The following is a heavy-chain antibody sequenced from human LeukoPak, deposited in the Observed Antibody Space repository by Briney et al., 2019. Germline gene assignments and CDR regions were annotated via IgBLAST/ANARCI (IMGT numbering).Heavy chain of an antibody. CDR2: IYYSGST. Sequence: SETLSLTCTVSGGSISSSSYYWGWIRQPPGMGLEWIRSIYYSGSTYYNPSLKSRVTISVDTSKNQFSLKLSSVTAADTAVYYCARGADSSGYYSIFYFDYWGQGTLVTVSS. D-gene: IGHD3-22*01. CDR3: ARGADSSGYYSIFYFDY. J-gene: IGHJ4*02. CDR1: GGSISSSSYY. V-gene: IGHV4-39*07.